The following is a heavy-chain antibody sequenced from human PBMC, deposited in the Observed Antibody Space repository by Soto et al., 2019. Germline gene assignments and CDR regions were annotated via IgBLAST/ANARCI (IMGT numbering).Heavy chain of an antibody. D-gene: IGHD3-16*02. CDR3: ARPLRELSLSTDPFDY. CDR1: GFTFSSYS. CDR2: ISSSSSYI. Sequence: GGSLRLSCAASGFTFSSYSMNWVRQAPGKGLEWVSSISSSSSYIYYADSVKGRFTISRDNAKNSLYLQMNSLRAEDTAVYYCARPLRELSLSTDPFDYWGQGTLVTVSS. J-gene: IGHJ4*02. V-gene: IGHV3-21*01.